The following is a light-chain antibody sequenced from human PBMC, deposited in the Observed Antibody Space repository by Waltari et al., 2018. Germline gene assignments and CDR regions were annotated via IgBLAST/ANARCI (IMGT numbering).Light chain of an antibody. CDR3: AAWDGRLSSWL. J-gene: IGLJ3*02. CDR2: RTD. CDR1: GTNIGSNF. V-gene: IGLV1-47*01. Sequence: QSALTQPPSASGTPGPRVTISCSGGGTNIGSNFLYWYKLLPVSAPTLLMYRTDERPSGVPDRFSGSKSGTSGSLAISGLRAEDEADYYCAAWDGRLSSWLFGGGTTLTVL.